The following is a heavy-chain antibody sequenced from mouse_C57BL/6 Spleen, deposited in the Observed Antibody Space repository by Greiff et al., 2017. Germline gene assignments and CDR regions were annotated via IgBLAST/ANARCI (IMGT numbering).Heavy chain of an antibody. D-gene: IGHD2-1*01. CDR3: AREGNFGNAWFAV. Sequence: VQLQQPGAELVRPGSSVKLSCKASGYTFTSYWMHWVKQRPRQGLEWIGNIDPSDSETNYNQKFKDKATLTVDKSSSTAYMQLSSLTSEDYAVYYCAREGNFGNAWFAVWGQGTLVTVSA. V-gene: IGHV1-52*01. J-gene: IGHJ3*01. CDR1: GYTFTSYW. CDR2: IDPSDSET.